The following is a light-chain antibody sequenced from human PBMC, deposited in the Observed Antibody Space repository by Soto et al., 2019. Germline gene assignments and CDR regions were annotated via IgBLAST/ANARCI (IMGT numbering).Light chain of an antibody. CDR3: QQYGTSPRVT. V-gene: IGKV3-20*01. CDR2: NTS. CDR1: QSISSSY. Sequence: LSPGERATLSFRASQSISSSYLAWYQQKPGQAPRLLIYNTSNRATGIPDRFSGSGSGTDFTLPISRLEPEDFAVYYCQQYGTSPRVTFGQGTRLEIK. J-gene: IGKJ5*01.